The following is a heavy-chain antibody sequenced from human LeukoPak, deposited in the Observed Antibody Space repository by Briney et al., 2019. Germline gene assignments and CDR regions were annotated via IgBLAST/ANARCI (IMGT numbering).Heavy chain of an antibody. CDR3: ARGGSSGPYYFDY. J-gene: IGHJ4*02. V-gene: IGHV3-21*01. CDR2: ISSGSTYI. Sequence: GRSLRLSCAASGFTFSSYGMHWVRQAPGKGLEWVSSISSGSTYISYADSLKGRFTISRDNAKNSLYLQMNSLRAEDTAVYYCARGGSSGPYYFDYWGQGTLVTVSS. D-gene: IGHD3-22*01. CDR1: GFTFSSYG.